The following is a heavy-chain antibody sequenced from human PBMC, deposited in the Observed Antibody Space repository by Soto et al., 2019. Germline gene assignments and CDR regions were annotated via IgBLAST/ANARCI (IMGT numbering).Heavy chain of an antibody. Sequence: QVQLVQSGAEVKKPEASVKVSCKASGYTFISYGISWVRQAPGQGLEWMGRISAFNGDTNYAHKVQGRVTMTTDAFTSTAYMELRSLRSDDTAVYFCAREDSAVALDYWGQGTLVSVSS. CDR2: ISAFNGDT. V-gene: IGHV1-18*01. D-gene: IGHD5-18*01. CDR1: GYTFISYG. CDR3: AREDSAVALDY. J-gene: IGHJ4*02.